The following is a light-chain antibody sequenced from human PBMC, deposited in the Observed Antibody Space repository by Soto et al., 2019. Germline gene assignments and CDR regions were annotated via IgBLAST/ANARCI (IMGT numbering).Light chain of an antibody. J-gene: IGLJ2*01. Sequence: QSALTQPASVSGSPGQSITISCTGTSSDIGTYKYGSWFKHHPGKSPKLIIFEVSNRPSGISDRFSGFKSANTAYLNISGVQPEDEADYHCSSYTTIKTVVFGGGTKVTVL. CDR1: SSDIGTYKY. CDR3: SSYTTIKTVV. CDR2: EVS. V-gene: IGLV2-14*01.